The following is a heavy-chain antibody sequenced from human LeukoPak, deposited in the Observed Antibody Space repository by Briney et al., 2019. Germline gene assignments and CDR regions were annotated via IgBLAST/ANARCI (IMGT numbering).Heavy chain of an antibody. Sequence: GGSLRLSCAASGFTFSDYYITWIRQAPGEGRERGSYINSSGITISYTDSVKGRFTISRDNAKNSLYLQMNRLRVEDMAVYYCARLYCGGDCYVDYWGQGTLVTVSS. CDR1: GFTFSDYY. CDR2: INSSGITI. CDR3: ARLYCGGDCYVDY. D-gene: IGHD2-21*02. V-gene: IGHV3-11*01. J-gene: IGHJ4*02.